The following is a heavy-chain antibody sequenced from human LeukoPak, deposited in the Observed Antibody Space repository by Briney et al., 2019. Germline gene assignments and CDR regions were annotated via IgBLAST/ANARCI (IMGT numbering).Heavy chain of an antibody. CDR3: AKRGVVIRVILVGFHKEAYYFDS. Sequence: GGSLRLSCAVSGITLSNYGMTWVRQAPGKGLEWVAGITGSGGSTNYADYVKGRFTISRDNAKNTLYLQMNSLRAEDTAVYFCAKRGVVIRVILVGFHKEAYYFDSWGQGALVTVSS. CDR2: ITGSGGST. CDR1: GITLSNYG. V-gene: IGHV3-23*01. D-gene: IGHD3-10*01. J-gene: IGHJ4*02.